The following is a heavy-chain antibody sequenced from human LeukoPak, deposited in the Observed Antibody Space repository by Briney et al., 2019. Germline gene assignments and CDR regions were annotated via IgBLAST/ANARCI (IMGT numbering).Heavy chain of an antibody. J-gene: IGHJ4*02. Sequence: PSETLSLTCGVSGGSFSNYYWSWIRQPPGKGLEWIGEINHSGSTNSNPSLKSRVTISVDTSKKHFSLRLSSVTAADTAVYYCARYRSGRDFDFWGQGTLVTVSS. CDR3: ARYRSGRDFDF. CDR2: INHSGST. V-gene: IGHV4-34*01. CDR1: GGSFSNYY. D-gene: IGHD6-19*01.